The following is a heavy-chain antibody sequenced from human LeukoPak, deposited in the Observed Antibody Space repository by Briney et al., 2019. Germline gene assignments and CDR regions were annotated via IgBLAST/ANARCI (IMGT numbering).Heavy chain of an antibody. D-gene: IGHD3-10*01. CDR1: GFTCSSFW. V-gene: IGHV3-30-3*01. Sequence: GGSLRLSCAASGFTCSSFWMSWVRQAPGKGLEWVAVISYDGSNKYYADSVKGRFTISRDNSKNTLYLQMNSLRAEDTAVYYCARDLRGLLWFGELFSTFDYWGQGTLVTVSS. J-gene: IGHJ4*02. CDR3: ARDLRGLLWFGELFSTFDY. CDR2: ISYDGSNK.